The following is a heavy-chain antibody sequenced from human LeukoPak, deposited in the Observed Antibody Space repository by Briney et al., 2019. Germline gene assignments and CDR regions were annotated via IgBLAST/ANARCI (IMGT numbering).Heavy chain of an antibody. V-gene: IGHV1-46*01. CDR2: IVPSGGST. CDR3: EYDDGGAFNV. CDR1: GHTFISNY. J-gene: IGHJ3*01. D-gene: IGHD1-1*01. Sequence: GASVKVSCKASGHTFISNYIHWVRQAPGQGLEWMGLIVPSGGSTFYAHKFQGRVSMTSDTSTSTAYMELGSLGSEDTAAYYCEYDDGGAFNVWGQGTMLTVSA.